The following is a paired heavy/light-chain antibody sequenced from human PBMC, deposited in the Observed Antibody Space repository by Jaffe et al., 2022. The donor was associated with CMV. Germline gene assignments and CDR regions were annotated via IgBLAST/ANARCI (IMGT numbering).Light chain of an antibody. CDR2: DAS. V-gene: IGKV3-11*01. CDR3: QQRSSWPPT. Sequence: EIVLTQSPATLSLSPGERATLSCRASQSVSNSLAWYQQKPGQAPRLLIYDASNRATGIPARFSGSGSGTDFTLTISSLEPADFAVYFCQQRSSWPPTFGQGTKVEIK. CDR1: QSVSNS. J-gene: IGKJ1*01.
Heavy chain of an antibody. CDR2: ISPNGGST. CDR1: GFTFSKYT. D-gene: IGHD5-18*01. V-gene: IGHV3-64D*06. CDR3: VKEWRSIETALVYFDY. J-gene: IGHJ4*02. Sequence: EVQLVESGGALVQPGGSLRLSCAASGFTFSKYTMHWVRQAPGKGLQYVSGISPNGGSTYYADSVKGRFTISRDNSKNTLYLQMSSLRAEDTAVFYCVKEWRSIETALVYFDYWGQGTLVTVSS.